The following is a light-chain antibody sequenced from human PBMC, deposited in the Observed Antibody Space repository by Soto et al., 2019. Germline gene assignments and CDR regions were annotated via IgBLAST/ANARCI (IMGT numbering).Light chain of an antibody. J-gene: IGKJ1*01. CDR1: QSISSN. CDR2: GAS. CDR3: QQYNKWAWT. V-gene: IGKV3-15*01. Sequence: EIVMTQSPATLPVSPGERVTLCCRTSQSISSNLAWYQQKPGQAPRLLIYGASTRATGIPARFSGSGSGTEFTLTISSLPSEDFAVYYCQQYNKWAWTFGQGTKV.